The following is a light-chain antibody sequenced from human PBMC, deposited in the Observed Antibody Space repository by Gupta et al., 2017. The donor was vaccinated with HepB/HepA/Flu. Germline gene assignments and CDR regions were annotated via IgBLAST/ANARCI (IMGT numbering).Light chain of an antibody. CDR2: AAS. J-gene: IGKJ3*01. Sequence: LSASVGDRVTITCRASQSISSYLNWYQQKPGKAPKLLIYAASSLQSGVPSRFSGSGSGTDFTLTISSLQPEDFATYYCQQSYSTPFTFGHGTKVDIK. V-gene: IGKV1-39*01. CDR1: QSISSY. CDR3: QQSYSTPFT.